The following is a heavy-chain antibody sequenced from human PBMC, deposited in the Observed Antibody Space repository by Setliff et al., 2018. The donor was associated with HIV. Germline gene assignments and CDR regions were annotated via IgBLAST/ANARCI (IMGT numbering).Heavy chain of an antibody. Sequence: KPSETLSLTCAVHGGPLTDHYWNWIRQSPGKGLEWIAEVHHTGYLNYNPSLKSRVTISRDPSTKQFSLKMTSMTAADTAVYYCARLSGGMVPNYWGQGTLVTVSS. V-gene: IGHV4-34*01. CDR2: VHHTGYL. J-gene: IGHJ4*02. CDR3: ARLSGGMVPNY. D-gene: IGHD3-10*01. CDR1: GGPLTDHY.